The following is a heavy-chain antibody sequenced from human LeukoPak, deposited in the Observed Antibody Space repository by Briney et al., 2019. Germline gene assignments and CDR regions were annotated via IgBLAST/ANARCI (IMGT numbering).Heavy chain of an antibody. V-gene: IGHV1-69*05. Sequence: SVKVSCKASGGTFSRYAISWVRQAPGQGLEWMGRIIPIFGTANYAQKFQGRVTITTDESTSTAYMELSSLRSEDTAVYYCARDILRITMIVVVTGPFDYWGQGTLVTVSS. CDR2: IIPIFGTA. CDR1: GGTFSRYA. D-gene: IGHD3-22*01. CDR3: ARDILRITMIVVVTGPFDY. J-gene: IGHJ4*02.